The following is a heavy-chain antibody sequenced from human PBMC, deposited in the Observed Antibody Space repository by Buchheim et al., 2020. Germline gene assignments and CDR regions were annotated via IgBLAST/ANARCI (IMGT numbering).Heavy chain of an antibody. CDR3: AKGSRGYTNYYFDY. CDR1: GFSFSGYA. CDR2: ISGSGATT. V-gene: IGHV3-23*04. Sequence: EVQLVDSGGGLVQPGESLRLSCAASGFSFSGYAMSWVRQAPGQGLEWVSSISGSGATTFNADSVKGRFTISRDHSKNMLYLQMNSLRAEDTAVYFCAKGSRGYTNYYFDYWGQGTL. D-gene: IGHD4-11*01. J-gene: IGHJ4*02.